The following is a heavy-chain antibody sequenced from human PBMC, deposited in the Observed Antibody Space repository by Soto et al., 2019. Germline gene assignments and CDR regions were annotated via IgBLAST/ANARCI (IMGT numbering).Heavy chain of an antibody. CDR1: GYTFTSYA. D-gene: IGHD6-6*01. J-gene: IGHJ5*02. CDR2: INAGNGNT. V-gene: IGHV1-3*01. Sequence: GASVKVSCKASGYTFTSYAMHWVRQAPGQRLEWMGWINAGNGNTKYSQKFQGRVTITRDTSASTAYMELSSLRPEDTAVYYCARAYDEYSSSFWFDPWGQGTLVTVSS. CDR3: ARAYDEYSSSFWFDP.